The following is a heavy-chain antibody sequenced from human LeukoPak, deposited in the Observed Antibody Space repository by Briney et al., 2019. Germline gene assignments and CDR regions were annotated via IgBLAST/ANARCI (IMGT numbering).Heavy chain of an antibody. Sequence: ASVKVSCKASGYTFTSYGISWVRQAPGQGLEWMGWVSAYNGNTNYAQKLQGRVTMTTDTSTSTAYMELRSLRSDDTAVYYCARVRYYYDSSGYSPHWDYWGQGTLVTVSS. D-gene: IGHD3-22*01. V-gene: IGHV1-18*01. CDR1: GYTFTSYG. CDR2: VSAYNGNT. CDR3: ARVRYYYDSSGYSPHWDY. J-gene: IGHJ4*02.